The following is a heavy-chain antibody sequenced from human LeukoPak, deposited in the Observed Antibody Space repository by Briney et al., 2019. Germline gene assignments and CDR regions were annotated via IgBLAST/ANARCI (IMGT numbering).Heavy chain of an antibody. CDR3: ARQGRNRDFCSSISCHYFDF. Sequence: SETLSLTCTVSGGSISSDYWSWIRQPPGKALEWIGNIYHSGGTNYNPFLKSRVTISVDTSKTKFSLKLSSVTAADTAVYYCARQGRNRDFCSSISCHYFDFWGQGALATVSS. CDR1: GGSISSDY. V-gene: IGHV4-59*08. CDR2: IYHSGGT. J-gene: IGHJ4*02. D-gene: IGHD2-2*01.